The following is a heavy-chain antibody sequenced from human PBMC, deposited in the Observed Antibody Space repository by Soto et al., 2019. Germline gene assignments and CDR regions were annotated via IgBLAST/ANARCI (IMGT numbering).Heavy chain of an antibody. D-gene: IGHD3-10*01. J-gene: IGHJ6*02. CDR1: GFSFSDHF. V-gene: IGHV3-72*01. Sequence: EVQLVESGGGLVQPGGSLRLSCAASGFSFSDHFMDWVRQAPGKGLEWVGRIRNEAKSYTTEYAASVKGRFIISRDDSKNSLYLQMNSLKKEDTAVYYCARDRVLVQGAWIGYDMDDWGQGTTVTVSS. CDR2: IRNEAKSYTT. CDR3: ARDRVLVQGAWIGYDMDD.